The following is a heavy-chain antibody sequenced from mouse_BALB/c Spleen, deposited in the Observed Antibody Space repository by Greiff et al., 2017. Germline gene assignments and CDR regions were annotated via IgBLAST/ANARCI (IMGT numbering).Heavy chain of an antibody. Sequence: VQLQQSGPELVKPGASVKISCKASGYSFTGYFMNWVMQSHGKSLEWIGRINPYNGDTFYNQKFKGKATLTVDKSSSTAHMELRSLASEDAAVYYCARSGYYGSSDYAMDYWGQGTSVTVSS. D-gene: IGHD1-1*01. J-gene: IGHJ4*01. CDR1: GYSFTGYF. CDR3: ARSGYYGSSDYAMDY. CDR2: INPYNGDT. V-gene: IGHV1-20*02.